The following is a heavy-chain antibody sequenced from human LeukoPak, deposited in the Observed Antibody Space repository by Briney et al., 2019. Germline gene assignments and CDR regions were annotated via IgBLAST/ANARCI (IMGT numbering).Heavy chain of an antibody. D-gene: IGHD1-26*01. CDR1: GGSFSGYY. CDR3: ARVGERGSGSYGDYFDY. CDR2: INHSGST. J-gene: IGHJ4*02. V-gene: IGHV4-34*01. Sequence: SETLSLTCAVYGGSFSGYYWSWIRQPPGKGLEWIGEINHSGSTNYNPSLKSRVTISVDKSKNQFSLKLSSVTAADTAVYYCARVGERGSGSYGDYFDYWGQGTLVTVSS.